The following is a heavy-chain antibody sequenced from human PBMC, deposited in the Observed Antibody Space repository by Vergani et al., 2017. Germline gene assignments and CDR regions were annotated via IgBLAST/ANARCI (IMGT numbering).Heavy chain of an antibody. V-gene: IGHV4-34*01. CDR1: GGSFSGYY. CDR2: INHSGST. Sequence: QVQLQQWGAGLLKPSETLSLTCAVYGGSFSGYYWSWLRQPPGKGLEWIGEINHSGSTNYNPSLKSRVTISVDTSKNQFSLKLSSVTAADTAVYYCATYCSSTSCYHAFDIWGQGTMVTVSS. CDR3: ATYCSSTSCYHAFDI. J-gene: IGHJ3*02. D-gene: IGHD2-2*01.